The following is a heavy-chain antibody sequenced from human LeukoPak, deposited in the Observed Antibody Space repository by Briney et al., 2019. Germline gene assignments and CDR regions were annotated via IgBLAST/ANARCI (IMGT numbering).Heavy chain of an antibody. Sequence: PSETLSLTCAVYGGSFSGYYWSWIRQPPGKGLEWIGSIYYSGSTYYNPSLKSRVTISVDTSKNQFSLKLSSVTAADTAVYYCARHLMPSVTIFPFQHWGQGTLVTVSS. CDR2: IYYSGST. CDR1: GGSFSGYY. V-gene: IGHV4-34*01. J-gene: IGHJ1*01. CDR3: ARHLMPSVTIFPFQH. D-gene: IGHD3-3*01.